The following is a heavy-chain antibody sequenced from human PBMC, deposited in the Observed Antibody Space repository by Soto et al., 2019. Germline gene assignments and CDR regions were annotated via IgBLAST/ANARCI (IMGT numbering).Heavy chain of an antibody. CDR1: GFTFSSYG. D-gene: IGHD4-4*01. CDR2: IWYDGSNK. CDR3: AKYKAVRYYYYGMDV. J-gene: IGHJ6*02. V-gene: IGHV3-33*06. Sequence: GGSLRLSCAASGFTFSSYGMQWVRQAPGKGLEWVAVIWYDGSNKYYADSVKGRFTISRDNSKNTLYLKMNSLRAEDTAVYYCAKYKAVRYYYYGMDVWGQGTTVTVSS.